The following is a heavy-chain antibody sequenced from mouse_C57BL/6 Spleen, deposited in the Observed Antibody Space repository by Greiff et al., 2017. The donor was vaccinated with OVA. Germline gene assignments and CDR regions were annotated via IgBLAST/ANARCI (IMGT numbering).Heavy chain of an antibody. V-gene: IGHV1-15*01. CDR3: TRGVWDSNMFAY. CDR2: IDPETGGT. J-gene: IGHJ3*01. CDR1: GYTFTDYE. D-gene: IGHD2-5*01. Sequence: QVQLQQSGAELVRPGASVTLSCKASGYTFTDYEMHWVKQTPVHGLEWIGAIDPETGGTAYNQKFKGKAILTADKSSSTAYMELRSLTSEDSAVYYCTRGVWDSNMFAYWGQGTLVTVSA.